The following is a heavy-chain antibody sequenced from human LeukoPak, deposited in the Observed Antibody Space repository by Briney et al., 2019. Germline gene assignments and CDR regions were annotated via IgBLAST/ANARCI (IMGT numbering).Heavy chain of an antibody. CDR1: GGSISSGSYY. J-gene: IGHJ6*03. CDR2: IYTSGST. V-gene: IGHV4-61*02. CDR3: ASNDFWSGPAMDV. D-gene: IGHD3-3*01. Sequence: SETLSLTCTVSGGSISSGSYYWSWIRQPAGKGLEWIGRIYTSGSTNYNPSLKSRVTISVDTSKNQFSLKLSSVTAADTAVYYCASNDFWSGPAMDVWGKGTTVTVSS.